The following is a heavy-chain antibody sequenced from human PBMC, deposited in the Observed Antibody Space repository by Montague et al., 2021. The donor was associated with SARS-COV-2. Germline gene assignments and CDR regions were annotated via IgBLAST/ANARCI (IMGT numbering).Heavy chain of an antibody. J-gene: IGHJ6*02. D-gene: IGHD5-12*01. Sequence: SETLSLTCAVYGGSFSGYYWSWIRQPPGKGLEWIGEINHSGSTNYNPSLKSRVTISVDTSKNQFFLQLSSVTAADTALYYCAGGRAVATFYYYYYGMDVWGQGTTVTVSS. CDR3: AGGRAVATFYYYYYGMDV. CDR1: GGSFSGYY. V-gene: IGHV4-34*01. CDR2: INHSGST.